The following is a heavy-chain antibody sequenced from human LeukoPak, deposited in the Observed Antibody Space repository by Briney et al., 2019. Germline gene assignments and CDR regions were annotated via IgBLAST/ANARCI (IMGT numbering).Heavy chain of an antibody. J-gene: IGHJ3*02. CDR1: GYTFTSNY. D-gene: IGHD3-10*01. Sequence: GASVKVSCKAFGYTFTSNYMHWVRQAPGQGPEWMGVISPSGGSTTYAQKFQGRVTMTRDMSTSTVYMELSSLRSEDTAVYYCARGNYGSGTYYGYDAFDIWGQGTMVTVSS. V-gene: IGHV1-46*01. CDR3: ARGNYGSGTYYGYDAFDI. CDR2: ISPSGGST.